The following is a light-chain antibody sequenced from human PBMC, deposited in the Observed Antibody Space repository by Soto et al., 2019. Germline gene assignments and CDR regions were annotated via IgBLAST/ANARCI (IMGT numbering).Light chain of an antibody. CDR2: TAS. CDR3: QQLNNYPRT. Sequence: DIQLTQSPSFLSASVGDRVTITCRASQGISSYLAWYQQKPRKAPKLLISTASTLQSGVPSRFSGSGSGTEFTLTISSLQPEDFATYYCQQLNNYPRTFGQGTKVEIK. J-gene: IGKJ1*01. CDR1: QGISSY. V-gene: IGKV1-9*01.